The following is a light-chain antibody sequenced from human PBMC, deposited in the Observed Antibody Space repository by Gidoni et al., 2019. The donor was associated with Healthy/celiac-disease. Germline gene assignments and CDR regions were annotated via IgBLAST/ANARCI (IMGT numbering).Light chain of an antibody. CDR1: QSLLHSNGYNY. CDR2: LGS. V-gene: IGKV2-28*01. Sequence: DIVMTQSPPSLPVTPGEPASISCRTSQSLLHSNGYNYLDWYQQKPGQSPQVLIYLGSNRASGVPDRFSGSGSGTDFTLKISRVEAEDVGVYYCMQALQTPRTFGQGTKLEIK. CDR3: MQALQTPRT. J-gene: IGKJ2*01.